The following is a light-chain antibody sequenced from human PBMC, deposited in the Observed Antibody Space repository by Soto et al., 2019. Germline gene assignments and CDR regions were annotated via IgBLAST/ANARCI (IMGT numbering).Light chain of an antibody. CDR1: QSVLYSSNNKNY. Sequence: DIVLTQSPDSLAVSLGERATINCKSSQSVLYSSNNKNYLAWYQQKPGQPPQLLIYWASTRKSGVPDRFSGSWSGTDLTLTISSLQVEDEAVYYCQQYYSTPRTFGQGTKVEIK. J-gene: IGKJ1*01. V-gene: IGKV4-1*01. CDR3: QQYYSTPRT. CDR2: WAS.